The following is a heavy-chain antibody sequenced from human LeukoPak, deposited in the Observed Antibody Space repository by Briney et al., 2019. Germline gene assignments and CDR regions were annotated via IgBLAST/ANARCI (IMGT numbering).Heavy chain of an antibody. CDR3: ARGGIAAAGGY. V-gene: IGHV1-46*01. CDR2: INPSGGST. D-gene: IGHD6-13*01. CDR1: GYTFTGYY. Sequence: ASVKVSCKASGYTFTGYYMHWVRQAPGQGLEWMGWINPSGGSTSYAQKFQGRVTMTRDTSTSTVYMELSSLRSEDTAVYYCARGGIAAAGGYWGQGTLVTVSS. J-gene: IGHJ4*02.